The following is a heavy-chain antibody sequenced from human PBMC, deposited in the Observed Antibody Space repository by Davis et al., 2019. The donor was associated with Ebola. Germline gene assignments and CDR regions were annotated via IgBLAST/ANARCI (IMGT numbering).Heavy chain of an antibody. V-gene: IGHV1-2*02. Sequence: ASVKVSCKASGYTFTGYYMHWVRQAPGQGLEWMGWINPNSGGTNYAQKFQGRVTMTRDTSTGTVYMEVSSLRSEDTAVYYCARSPGGYSGYYYYYGMDVWGQGTTVTVSS. D-gene: IGHD1-26*01. CDR1: GYTFTGYY. CDR3: ARSPGGYSGYYYYYGMDV. J-gene: IGHJ6*02. CDR2: INPNSGGT.